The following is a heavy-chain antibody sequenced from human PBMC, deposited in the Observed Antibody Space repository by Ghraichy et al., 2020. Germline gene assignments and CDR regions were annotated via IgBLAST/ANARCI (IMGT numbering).Heavy chain of an antibody. D-gene: IGHD4-23*01. J-gene: IGHJ5*02. CDR1: SGSISSGGHY. Sequence: SETLSLTCTVSSGSISSGGHYWSWIRQHPGKGLEWIGYIYYSGSTHYNPSLKSRVTISVETSKNQFSLKLTSVTAADTAVYYCAATVITPYRLDPWGQGILVTVSS. CDR3: AATVITPYRLDP. V-gene: IGHV4-31*03. CDR2: IYYSGST.